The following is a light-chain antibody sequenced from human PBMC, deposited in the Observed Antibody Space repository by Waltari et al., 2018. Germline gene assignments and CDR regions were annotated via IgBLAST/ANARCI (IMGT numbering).Light chain of an antibody. CDR2: DAY. J-gene: IGKJ1*01. CDR1: QSVGSK. Sequence: EIEMTQSPATLSVSPGERATLSCRASQSVGSKLAWYQQKPGQAPRHLIYDAYTRATGIPARFSGSGSGTEFTLNTSSLQSDDFAVYHCLQYSHWPPWTFGQGTKVEIK. V-gene: IGKV3-15*01. CDR3: LQYSHWPPWT.